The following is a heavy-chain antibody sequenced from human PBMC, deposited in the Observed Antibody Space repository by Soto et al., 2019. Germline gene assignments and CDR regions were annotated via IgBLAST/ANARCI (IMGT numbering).Heavy chain of an antibody. CDR2: INPFSGGA. J-gene: IGHJ4*02. V-gene: IGHV1-2*02. CDR1: GYTFTDHY. D-gene: IGHD3-10*01. Sequence: ASVKVSCKTSGYTFTDHYVHWVRQAPGQGLEWLGWINPFSGGAKYPQRFKDKVSMTADTSISTVYMYLTSLTSDDTAIYYCARSSGTYSLDFWAQGTLLTVSS. CDR3: ARSSGTYSLDF.